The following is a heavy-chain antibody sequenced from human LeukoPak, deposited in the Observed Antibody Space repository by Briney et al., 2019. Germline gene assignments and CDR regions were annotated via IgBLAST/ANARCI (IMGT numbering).Heavy chain of an antibody. CDR2: MNPNSGNT. CDR3: ARGSPKSAVRGKIPDY. D-gene: IGHD4-17*01. Sequence: ASVKVSCKASGYTFTSYDINWVRQATGQGLEWMGWMNPNSGNTGYAQKFQGGVTMTTNTSISTAYMEVSSLRSEDTAVYYCARGSPKSAVRGKIPDYWGQGTLVTVSS. V-gene: IGHV1-8*01. J-gene: IGHJ4*02. CDR1: GYTFTSYD.